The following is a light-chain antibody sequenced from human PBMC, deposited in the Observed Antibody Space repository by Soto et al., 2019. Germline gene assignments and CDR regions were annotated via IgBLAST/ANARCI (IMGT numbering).Light chain of an antibody. Sequence: QSALTQPAAVSGSPGQSITISCTGTSSDVGGYHYVSWHQQHPGRAPKLMIYEVTNRPSGVSNRFSGSKSGNTASLTISGFQAEDGADYYCSSYTRSGILFGSGTKLTVL. CDR2: EVT. J-gene: IGLJ1*01. CDR1: SSDVGGYHY. V-gene: IGLV2-14*01. CDR3: SSYTRSGIL.